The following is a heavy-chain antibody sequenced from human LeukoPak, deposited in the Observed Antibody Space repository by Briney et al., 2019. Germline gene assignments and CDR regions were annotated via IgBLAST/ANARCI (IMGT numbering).Heavy chain of an antibody. V-gene: IGHV4-34*01. J-gene: IGHJ4*02. D-gene: IGHD3-10*01. CDR2: IKHCGST. Sequence: PSDTLSLTCAVYGGSFSGYYWRWIRQPPGKALEGIGEIKHCGSTNYNPSLERRVTISVDTSKNQFSLKLSSVTAADTAVYYCARNRAFNYYGSGSYSYYFDYWGQGTLVTVAS. CDR3: ARNRAFNYYGSGSYSYYFDY. CDR1: GGSFSGYY.